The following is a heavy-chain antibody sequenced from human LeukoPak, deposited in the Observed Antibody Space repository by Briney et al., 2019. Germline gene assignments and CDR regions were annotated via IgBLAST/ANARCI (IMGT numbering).Heavy chain of an antibody. Sequence: ASVKVSCKASGYTFTSYYMHWVRQAPGQGLEWMGIINPSGGSTSYAQKFQGRVTMTRDMSTSTAYMELRSLRSDDTAVYYCARLDFGLEGFDPWGQGTLVTVSS. J-gene: IGHJ5*02. CDR1: GYTFTSYY. CDR2: INPSGGST. D-gene: IGHD3-10*01. V-gene: IGHV1-46*01. CDR3: ARLDFGLEGFDP.